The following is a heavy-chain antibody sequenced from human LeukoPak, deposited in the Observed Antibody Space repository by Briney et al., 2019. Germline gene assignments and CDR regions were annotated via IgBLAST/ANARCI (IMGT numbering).Heavy chain of an antibody. V-gene: IGHV3-53*01. CDR1: GFTVSSNY. J-gene: IGHJ4*02. Sequence: GGSLRLSCAASGFTVSSNYMSWVRQAPGKGLEWVSVIYSGGSTYYADSVKGRFTISRDNSKNTLYLQMNSLRAEDTAVYYCAREIYGGYFDYWGQGTLVTVSS. D-gene: IGHD4-17*01. CDR2: IYSGGST. CDR3: AREIYGGYFDY.